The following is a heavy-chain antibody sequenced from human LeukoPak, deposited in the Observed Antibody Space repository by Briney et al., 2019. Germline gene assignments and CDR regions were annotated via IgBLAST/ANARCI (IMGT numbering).Heavy chain of an antibody. V-gene: IGHV3-48*02. J-gene: IGHJ3*01. CDR1: GFTFSSYT. CDR2: IMRTAADVT. CDR3: VRDWSYAFDL. Sequence: GGSLRLSCAASGFTFSSYTMNWVRQAPGKGLEWISYIMRTAADVTSYADSVEGRFTISRDDAKNSLYLQMNSLRDDDTVVYYCVRDWSYAFDLWGQGTMVTVSS.